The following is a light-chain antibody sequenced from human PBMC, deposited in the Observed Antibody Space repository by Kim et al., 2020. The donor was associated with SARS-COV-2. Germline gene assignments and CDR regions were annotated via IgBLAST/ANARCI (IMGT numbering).Light chain of an antibody. CDR3: NSRDSNDNVV. CDR1: SLRRYY. J-gene: IGLJ2*01. Sequence: ALGQTVRITCQGYSLRRYYATWYQQKPGQAPILVIYGKNNRPSGIPDRFSGSRSGNTASLTITGTQAGDEADYYCNSRDSNDNVVFGGGTQLTVL. CDR2: GKN. V-gene: IGLV3-19*01.